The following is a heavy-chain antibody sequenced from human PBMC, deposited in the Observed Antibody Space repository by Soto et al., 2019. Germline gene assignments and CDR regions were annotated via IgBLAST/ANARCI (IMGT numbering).Heavy chain of an antibody. CDR1: GYTFTGYY. CDR3: ARVAAGSGWYHY. D-gene: IGHD6-19*01. V-gene: IGHV1-2*04. Sequence: QVQLVQSGAEVKKPGASVKVSCTASGYTFTGYYMHWVRQAPGQGLEWMGWINPTSGGTKYAQKLEGLITIARDTSISTADMELSTLRSDETAVYYCARVAAGSGWYHYWGQGTLVTVSS. CDR2: INPTSGGT. J-gene: IGHJ4*02.